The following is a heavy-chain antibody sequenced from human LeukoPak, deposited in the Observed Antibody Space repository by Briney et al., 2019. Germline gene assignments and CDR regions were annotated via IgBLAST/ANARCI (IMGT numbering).Heavy chain of an antibody. Sequence: SETLSLTCTVSGYSISSGYHWVWMRQPPGKGLEWIGNIYHSGSTYYNSSLQSRVTISLDTSGNQFSLKLSSVAAADTAVYYCASGYCGGACQLGGVDMWGQGIMVTVSS. D-gene: IGHD2-21*02. CDR2: IYHSGST. V-gene: IGHV4-38-2*02. J-gene: IGHJ3*02. CDR3: ASGYCGGACQLGGVDM. CDR1: GYSISSGYH.